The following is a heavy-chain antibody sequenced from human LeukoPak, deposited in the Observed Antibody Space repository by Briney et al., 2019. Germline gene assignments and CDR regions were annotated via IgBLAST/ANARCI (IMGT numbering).Heavy chain of an antibody. CDR1: GFTFSSYA. J-gene: IGHJ4*02. V-gene: IGHV3-23*01. Sequence: PGGSLRLSCAASGFTFSSYAMSWVRQAPGKGLEWVSGISDSGESTNYADSVKGRFTISRDNSKNTLYLQMSSLRAEDTAVYYCAKAGWSWYFDYWGQGTLVTVSS. D-gene: IGHD1-26*01. CDR3: AKAGWSWYFDY. CDR2: ISDSGEST.